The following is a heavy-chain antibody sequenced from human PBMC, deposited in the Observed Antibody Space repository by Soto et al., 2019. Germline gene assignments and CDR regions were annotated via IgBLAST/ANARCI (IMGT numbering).Heavy chain of an antibody. CDR3: ARDRYGWYPGYDLDV. J-gene: IGHJ6*02. Sequence: QVRLQESGPGLVRPSETLSLTCSVSGESISNFYWSWIRQPAGKGLEWIGHVHVSGGTNYNAPLQSRVTMSVDTSTNHGSLHLTSLTAADTAVYYCARDRYGWYPGYDLDVWGPGTTVTVSS. CDR1: GESISNFY. V-gene: IGHV4-4*07. CDR2: VHVSGGT. D-gene: IGHD6-19*01.